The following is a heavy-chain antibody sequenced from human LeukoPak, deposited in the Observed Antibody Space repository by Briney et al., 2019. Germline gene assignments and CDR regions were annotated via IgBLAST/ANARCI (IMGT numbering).Heavy chain of an antibody. CDR3: AKDRDTAMDFDY. CDR1: GFTFSSYG. D-gene: IGHD5-18*01. V-gene: IGHV3-30*18. Sequence: GGSLRLSCAASGFTFSSYGMHWVRQAPGKGLEWVAVISYDGSNKYYADSVKGRFTISRDNSKNTLYLQMNSLRAEDTAMYYRAKDRDTAMDFDYWGQGTLVTVSS. J-gene: IGHJ4*02. CDR2: ISYDGSNK.